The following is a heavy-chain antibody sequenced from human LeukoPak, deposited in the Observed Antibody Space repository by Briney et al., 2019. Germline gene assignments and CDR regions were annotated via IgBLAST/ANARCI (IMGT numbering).Heavy chain of an antibody. Sequence: GGSLRVSCAASGFTFTTYSIHWVRQAPGKGLVWVSRLDTDGTDTAYADSVKGRFTISRDNAKNTLYLQMNSLRAEDTAVYYCARPRAYDSRDLDYWGQGTLVTVSS. CDR2: LDTDGTDT. CDR3: ARPRAYDSRDLDY. J-gene: IGHJ4*02. D-gene: IGHD3-16*01. CDR1: GFTFTTYS. V-gene: IGHV3-74*01.